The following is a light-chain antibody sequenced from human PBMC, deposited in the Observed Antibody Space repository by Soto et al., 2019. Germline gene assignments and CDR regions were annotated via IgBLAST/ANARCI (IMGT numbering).Light chain of an antibody. CDR1: SGLSSYA. J-gene: IGLJ3*02. Sequence: VLTQSPSASASLGASVKLTCTLSSGLSSYAIAWHQQQPEKGPRFLMKLNNDGSYSKGDGIPDRFSGSSSGAERYLTISSLQSEDEADYSCQTWGTGIWVFGGGTKLTVL. CDR3: QTWGTGIWV. CDR2: LNNDGSY. V-gene: IGLV4-69*01.